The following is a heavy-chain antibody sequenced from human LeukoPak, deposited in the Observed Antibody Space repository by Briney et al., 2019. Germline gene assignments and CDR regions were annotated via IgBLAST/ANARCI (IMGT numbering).Heavy chain of an antibody. CDR2: IYSGGST. CDR3: ARIPLVVVVAATNMDV. CDR1: GFTVSSNY. Sequence: GGSLRLSCAASGFTVSSNYMSWVRQAPGKGLEWVSVIYSGGSTYYADSVKGRFTISRDNSKNTLYLQMNSLRAEDTAVYYCARIPLVVVVAATNMDVWGQGTTVTVSS. D-gene: IGHD2-15*01. J-gene: IGHJ6*02. V-gene: IGHV3-53*05.